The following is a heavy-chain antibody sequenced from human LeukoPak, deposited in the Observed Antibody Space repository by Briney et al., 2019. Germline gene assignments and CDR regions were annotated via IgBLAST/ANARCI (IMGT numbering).Heavy chain of an antibody. Sequence: ASVKVSCKASGGTFSSYAISWVRQAPGQGLEWMGGIIPIFGTANYAQKFQGRVTITADKSTSTAYMELSSLRTEDTAVYYCASSSPCSSTSCDQEDAFDIWGQGTMVTVSS. CDR3: ASSSPCSSTSCDQEDAFDI. V-gene: IGHV1-69*06. D-gene: IGHD2-2*01. J-gene: IGHJ3*02. CDR2: IIPIFGTA. CDR1: GGTFSSYA.